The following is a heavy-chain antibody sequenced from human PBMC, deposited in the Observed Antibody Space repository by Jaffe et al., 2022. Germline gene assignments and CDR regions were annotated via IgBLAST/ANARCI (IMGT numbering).Heavy chain of an antibody. J-gene: IGHJ4*02. CDR1: GGSISSYY. CDR2: IYYSGST. V-gene: IGHV4-59*01. D-gene: IGHD2-15*01. Sequence: QVQLQESGPGLVKPSETLSLTCTVSGGSISSYYWSWIRQPPGKGLEWIGYIYYSGSTNYNPSLKSRVTISVDTSKNQFSLKLSSVTAADTAVYYCARNIGYCSGGSCYSTEYYFDYWGQGTLVTVSS. CDR3: ARNIGYCSGGSCYSTEYYFDY.